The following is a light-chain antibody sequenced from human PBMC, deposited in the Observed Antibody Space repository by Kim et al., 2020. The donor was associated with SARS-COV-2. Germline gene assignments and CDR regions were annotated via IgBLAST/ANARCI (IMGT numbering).Light chain of an antibody. CDR3: NSRDSSGDHLI. CDR2: GKN. Sequence: SSELTQDPAVSVALGQTVRITCQGDSLSSYYATWYQQKTGQAPVAVFYGKNNRPSGIPDRFSGSNSGDTTSLTITGAQAGDEADYYCNSRDSSGDHLIFGGGTQLTVL. V-gene: IGLV3-19*01. CDR1: SLSSYY. J-gene: IGLJ2*01.